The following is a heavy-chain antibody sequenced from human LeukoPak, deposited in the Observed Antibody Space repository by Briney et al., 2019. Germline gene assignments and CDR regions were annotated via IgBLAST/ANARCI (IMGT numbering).Heavy chain of an antibody. D-gene: IGHD5-18*01. CDR3: ARDRVWTRGYSYVGMGVYYFDY. CDR1: VCTFSSYA. CDR2: IIPIFGTA. Sequence: ASVKVSCKASVCTFSSYAISWVRQAHGQGLEWMGGIIPIFGTANYAQKFQGRVTITADESTSTAYMELSSLRSEDTAVYYCARDRVWTRGYSYVGMGVYYFDYWGQGTLVTVSS. V-gene: IGHV1-69*01. J-gene: IGHJ4*02.